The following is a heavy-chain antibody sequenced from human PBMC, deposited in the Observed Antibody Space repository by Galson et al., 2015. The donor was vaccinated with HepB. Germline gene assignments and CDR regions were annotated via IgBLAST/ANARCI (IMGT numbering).Heavy chain of an antibody. CDR2: IVPIFGTA. Sequence: SVKVSCKASGGTFSSYAISWVRQAPGQGLEWMGGIVPIFGTANYAQKFQGRVTITADESTSTAYMELSSLRSEDTAVYYCARVSGYSSGWYPIWGQGTLVTVSS. D-gene: IGHD6-19*01. V-gene: IGHV1-69*13. CDR3: ARVSGYSSGWYPI. J-gene: IGHJ4*02. CDR1: GGTFSSYA.